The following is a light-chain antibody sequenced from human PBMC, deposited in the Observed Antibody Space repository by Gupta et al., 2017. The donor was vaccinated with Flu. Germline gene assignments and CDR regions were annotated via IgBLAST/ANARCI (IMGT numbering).Light chain of an antibody. V-gene: IGKV1-39*01. CDR2: AVS. CDR1: QRISRY. J-gene: IGKJ2*01. CDR3: QQGDSVPYA. Sequence: PTHRPASVGDRVTITCLARQRISRYLHWYQTKPGEAPKFLIYAVSRVESGVPSKFSGSGSGTDFALTISGLQPEDFATYFCQQGDSVPYALGQGTKLDIK.